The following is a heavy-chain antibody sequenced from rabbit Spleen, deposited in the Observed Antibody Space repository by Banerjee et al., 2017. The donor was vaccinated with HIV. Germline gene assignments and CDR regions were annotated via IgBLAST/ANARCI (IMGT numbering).Heavy chain of an antibody. Sequence: QSLEESGGGLVQPEGSLTLTCKASGFSFSSSDYICWVRQAPGKGLEWISCIAGSSSGFTYFATWAKGRFTISKSSSTTVTLQMTRLTAADTATYFCVRDQAGNADYGPYYLNLWGPGTLVTVS. D-gene: IGHD2-1*01. CDR1: GFSFSSSDY. J-gene: IGHJ4*01. V-gene: IGHV1S40*01. CDR3: VRDQAGNADYGPYYLNL. CDR2: IAGSSSGFT.